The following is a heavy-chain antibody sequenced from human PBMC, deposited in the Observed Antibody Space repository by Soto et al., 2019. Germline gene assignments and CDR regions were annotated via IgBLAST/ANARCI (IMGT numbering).Heavy chain of an antibody. Sequence: PSETLSLTCTVSGGSISSGDYYWSWIRQPPEEVEGNRYNNYSASTNYSPSLKSRVTISVDTSKNQFSLNLSSVTAADTAVYYCARHLPYCGGDCYSIDYWGQGTLVTVSS. CDR2: NNYSAST. CDR3: ARHLPYCGGDCYSIDY. CDR1: GGSISSGDYY. V-gene: IGHV4-61*08. D-gene: IGHD2-21*02. J-gene: IGHJ4*02.